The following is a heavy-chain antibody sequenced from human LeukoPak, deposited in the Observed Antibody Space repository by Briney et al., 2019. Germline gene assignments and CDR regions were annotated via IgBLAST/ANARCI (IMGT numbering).Heavy chain of an antibody. CDR1: GGSISSYY. V-gene: IGHV4-59*08. CDR3: ARHARAAAGNYDY. Sequence: PSETLSLTCTVSGGSISSYYWSWIRQPPGKGLEWIGYIYYSGSTNYNPSLKSRVTISVDTSKNQFSLKLSSVTAADTAVYYCARHARAAAGNYDYWGQGTLVTVPS. CDR2: IYYSGST. D-gene: IGHD6-13*01. J-gene: IGHJ4*02.